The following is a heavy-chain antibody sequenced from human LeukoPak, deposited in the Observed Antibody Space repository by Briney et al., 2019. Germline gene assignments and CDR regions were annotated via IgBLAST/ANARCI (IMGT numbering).Heavy chain of an antibody. CDR2: ISHSGST. Sequence: SGTLSLTCAVSGGSISISNSNWWSWVRQPPGKGLEWIGEISHSGSTNYNPSLKSRVTISVDTSKNQFSLKLSSVTAADTAVYYCARLSGRIQLWLRDYYYGMDVWGQGTTVTVSS. V-gene: IGHV4-4*02. D-gene: IGHD5-18*01. CDR3: ARLSGRIQLWLRDYYYGMDV. J-gene: IGHJ6*02. CDR1: GGSISISNSNW.